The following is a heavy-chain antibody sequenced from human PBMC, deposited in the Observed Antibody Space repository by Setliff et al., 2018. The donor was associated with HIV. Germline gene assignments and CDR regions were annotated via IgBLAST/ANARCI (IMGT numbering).Heavy chain of an antibody. J-gene: IGHJ4*02. V-gene: IGHV3-30*04. D-gene: IGHD4-17*01. CDR3: ARGSGAYFFHYFDH. CDR1: GFTFSRYA. Sequence: GGSLRLSCAASGFTFSRYAMHWVRQAPGKGLEWVAFISYDGNNKYYVDSVEGRFTISRDDSKNTLYLQMNSLKVEDTALYYCARGSGAYFFHYFDHWGQGTLVTVSS. CDR2: ISYDGNNK.